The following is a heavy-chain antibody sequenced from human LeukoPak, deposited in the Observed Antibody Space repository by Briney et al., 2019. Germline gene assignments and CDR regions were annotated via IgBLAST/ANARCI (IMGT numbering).Heavy chain of an antibody. CDR3: ARVLDARMDV. Sequence: GASVKVSCKASGYTFTGYCMHWVRQAPGQGLEWMGWINPNSGGTNYAQKFQGRVTMSRDTSISTAYMELSRLRSDDTAVYYCARVLDARMDVWGKGTTVTVSS. V-gene: IGHV1-2*02. D-gene: IGHD1-14*01. J-gene: IGHJ6*04. CDR2: INPNSGGT. CDR1: GYTFTGYC.